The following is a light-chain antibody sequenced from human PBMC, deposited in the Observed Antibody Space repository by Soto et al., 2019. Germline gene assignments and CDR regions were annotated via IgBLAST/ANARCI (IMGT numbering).Light chain of an antibody. J-gene: IGKJ5*01. V-gene: IGKV3-15*01. CDR1: QSVSSN. CDR2: GAS. CDR3: QQYNNWPPPIT. Sequence: EIVMTQSPATLSVSPGERATISCRASQSVSSNLAWYQQKPGQAPRLLIYGASTRATGIPARFSGSGSGTEFTLTISSLQSEDFAVYYCQQYNNWPPPITFGQGTRLEI.